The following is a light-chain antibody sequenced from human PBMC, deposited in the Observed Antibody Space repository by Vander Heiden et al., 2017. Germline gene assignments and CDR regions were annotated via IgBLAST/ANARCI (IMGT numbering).Light chain of an antibody. Sequence: QSALTQPPSASGSPGQSVTISCTGTSSDVGAYNYVSWYQQPPGRAPKVMIYEVSQRPSGVPDRFSGSKSGNTASLTVSGLQAEDEADYYCSSYAGSNNPYVFGTGTKVTVL. CDR1: SSDVGAYNY. V-gene: IGLV2-8*01. CDR3: SSYAGSNNPYV. CDR2: EVS. J-gene: IGLJ1*01.